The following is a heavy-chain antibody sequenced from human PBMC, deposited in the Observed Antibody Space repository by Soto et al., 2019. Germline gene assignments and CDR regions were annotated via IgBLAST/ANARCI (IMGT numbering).Heavy chain of an antibody. CDR3: ARDRGRSCIGGICPFDY. CDR2: ISTYDGNT. D-gene: IGHD2-15*01. J-gene: IGHJ4*02. Sequence: GASVKVSCKASGYSFTIYGITWVRQAPGQVLEWMGWISTYDGNTNYAQNFQGRVSMARDTSTSTAYMELRSLRSDDTAVYYCARDRGRSCIGGICPFDYWGQGTLVTVSS. V-gene: IGHV1-18*01. CDR1: GYSFTIYG.